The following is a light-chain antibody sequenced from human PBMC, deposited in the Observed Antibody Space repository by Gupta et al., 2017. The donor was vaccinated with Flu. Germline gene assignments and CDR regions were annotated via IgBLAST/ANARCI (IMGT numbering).Light chain of an antibody. CDR1: QSVSSSY. J-gene: IGKJ4*01. Sequence: EIVLTQSPGTLSLSPGERATLSCRASQSVSSSYLAWFQQKPGQAPRLLIYGASSRATGIPDRFSGSGSGTDFTLTVSRLDPEDFAVYYCQQVYSSPITFGGGTKVEIK. CDR2: GAS. V-gene: IGKV3-20*01. CDR3: QQVYSSPIT.